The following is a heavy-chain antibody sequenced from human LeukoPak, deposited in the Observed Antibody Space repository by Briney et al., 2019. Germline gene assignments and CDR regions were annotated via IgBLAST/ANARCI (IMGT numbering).Heavy chain of an antibody. CDR1: GFTFSSYS. V-gene: IGHV3-48*01. CDR2: ISSSSSTI. D-gene: IGHD3-22*01. Sequence: GGSLRLSCAASGFTFSSYSMNWVRQAPGKGLEWVSYISSSSSTIYYADSVKGRFTISRDHAKNSLYLQMNSLRAEDTAVYYCARVLHKRNYDSSDYYGYWGQGILVTVSS. J-gene: IGHJ4*02. CDR3: ARVLHKRNYDSSDYYGY.